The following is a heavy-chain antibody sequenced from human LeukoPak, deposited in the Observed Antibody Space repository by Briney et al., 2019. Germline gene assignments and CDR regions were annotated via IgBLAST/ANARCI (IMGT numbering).Heavy chain of an antibody. CDR3: ARGERSQTAAAGY. Sequence: GASVKVSCKASGYTFTDYYIHWVRQAPGQGLEWMGRVNPNSGGTNYAQKFQGRITMTRDTSNSTAYLELSSLRSEDTAVYYCARGERSQTAAAGYWGQGTLVTVSS. CDR2: VNPNSGGT. V-gene: IGHV1-2*06. J-gene: IGHJ4*02. D-gene: IGHD6-13*01. CDR1: GYTFTDYY.